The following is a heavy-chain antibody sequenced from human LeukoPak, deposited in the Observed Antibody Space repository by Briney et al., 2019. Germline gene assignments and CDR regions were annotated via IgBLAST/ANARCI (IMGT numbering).Heavy chain of an antibody. Sequence: GGSLRLSCAASGFTFSDYDMNWVRQAPGKGLEWVSYISSSGSTIYYADSVKGRFTISRDNAKNSLYLQMNSLRAEDTAVYYCARDARWLRYFDYWGQGTLVTVSS. CDR3: ARDARWLRYFDY. CDR2: ISSSGSTI. J-gene: IGHJ4*02. CDR1: GFTFSDYD. D-gene: IGHD5-24*01. V-gene: IGHV3-48*03.